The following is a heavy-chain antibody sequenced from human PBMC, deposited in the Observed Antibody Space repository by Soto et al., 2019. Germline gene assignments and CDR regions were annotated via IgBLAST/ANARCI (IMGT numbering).Heavy chain of an antibody. Sequence: QVQLQESGPGLVKPSQTLSLTCTVSGGSISSGGYYWSWIRQHPGKGLEWIGYIYYSGSIYYNPSLMSRVTIAGDTSKNQFSLNLSSVTAADTAVYYCARGGYCSGGSCYFYYYGMDVWGQGTTVTVSS. D-gene: IGHD2-15*01. CDR3: ARGGYCSGGSCYFYYYGMDV. CDR2: IYYSGSI. J-gene: IGHJ6*02. CDR1: GGSISSGGYY. V-gene: IGHV4-31*03.